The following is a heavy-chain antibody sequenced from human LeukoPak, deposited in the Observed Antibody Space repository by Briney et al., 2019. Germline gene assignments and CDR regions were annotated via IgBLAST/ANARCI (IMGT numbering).Heavy chain of an antibody. V-gene: IGHV1-8*01. Sequence: EASVKVSCKASGYTFTSYDINWVRQATGQGLEWMGWMNPNSGNTGYAQKFQGRVTMTRNTSISTAYMELSSLRSEDTAVYYCARDEAPGIAVAGYWYFDLWGRGTLVTVSS. CDR1: GYTFTSYD. J-gene: IGHJ2*01. CDR3: ARDEAPGIAVAGYWYFDL. D-gene: IGHD6-19*01. CDR2: MNPNSGNT.